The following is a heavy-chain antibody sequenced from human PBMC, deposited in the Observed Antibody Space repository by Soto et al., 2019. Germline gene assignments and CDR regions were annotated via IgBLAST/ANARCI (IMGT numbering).Heavy chain of an antibody. CDR1: GGSISSVGFY. J-gene: IGHJ4*02. Sequence: SDTLSLPCTFSGGSISSVGFYWSWIRQHPGTGLEWIGYIYYSGTTYYNPSPKSRVTISVDTSKNQFSLKLSSVTAADTAVYFCARAPRPYDSSAYSVDYWGQGTLVTVSS. V-gene: IGHV4-31*03. D-gene: IGHD3-22*01. CDR3: ARAPRPYDSSAYSVDY. CDR2: IYYSGTT.